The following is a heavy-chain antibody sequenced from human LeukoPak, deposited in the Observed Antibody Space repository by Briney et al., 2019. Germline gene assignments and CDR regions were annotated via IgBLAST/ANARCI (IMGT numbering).Heavy chain of an antibody. D-gene: IGHD6-19*01. Sequence: ASVKVSCKASGYTFTSNYMHWVRQAPGQGLEWMGIINPSDGSTRYAQRFQGGITMTRDTSTSTVYMELTTLISEDTAVYYCARGGWLDRDAFDIWGQGTMVAVSS. V-gene: IGHV1-46*01. CDR3: ARGGWLDRDAFDI. CDR1: GYTFTSNY. J-gene: IGHJ3*02. CDR2: INPSDGST.